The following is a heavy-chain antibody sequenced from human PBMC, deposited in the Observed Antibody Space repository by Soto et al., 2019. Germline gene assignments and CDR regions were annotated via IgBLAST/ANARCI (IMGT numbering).Heavy chain of an antibody. CDR1: GYTFTGYY. D-gene: IGHD2-15*01. CDR3: ARGHCSGGSCYSAANYYYYGMDV. Sequence: QVQLVQSGAEVKKPGASVKVSCKASGYTFTGYYMHWVRQAPGQGLEWMGWINPNSGGTNYAQKFQGRVTMTRDTSISTAYMELSRLRSDDTAVYYCARGHCSGGSCYSAANYYYYGMDVWGQGTTVTVSS. J-gene: IGHJ6*02. CDR2: INPNSGGT. V-gene: IGHV1-2*02.